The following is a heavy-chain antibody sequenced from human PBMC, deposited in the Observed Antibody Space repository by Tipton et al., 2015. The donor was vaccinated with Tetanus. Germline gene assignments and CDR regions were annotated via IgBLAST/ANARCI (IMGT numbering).Heavy chain of an antibody. CDR3: AREYPALDY. Sequence: QLVQSGGGLIQPGGSLRLSCAASGFSVSRKYMTWVRQAPGKGLEWVSLTYGDGSTYYADSVKGRFTISRDNSKNTLYLQMSNLIAEDTAVYSCAREYPALDYSCQGTLFTVSS. CDR2: TYGDGST. CDR1: GFSVSRKY. J-gene: IGHJ4*02. V-gene: IGHV3-53*01.